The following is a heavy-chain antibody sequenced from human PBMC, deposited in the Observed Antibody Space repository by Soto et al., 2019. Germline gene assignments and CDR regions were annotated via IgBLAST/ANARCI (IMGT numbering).Heavy chain of an antibody. CDR3: ARVPAASKWFDP. CDR2: IYYSGST. D-gene: IGHD2-2*01. J-gene: IGHJ5*02. CDR1: GGSVSSGSYY. Sequence: PSETLSLTGTVSGGSVSSGSYYWSWIRQPPGKGLEWIGYIYYSGSTNYNPSLKSRVTISVDTSKNQFSLQLSSVTAADTAVYYCARVPAASKWFDPLGQGTLLTVSS. V-gene: IGHV4-61*01.